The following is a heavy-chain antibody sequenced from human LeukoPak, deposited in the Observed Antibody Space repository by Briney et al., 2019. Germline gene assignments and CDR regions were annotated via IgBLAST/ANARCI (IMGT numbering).Heavy chain of an antibody. J-gene: IGHJ3*02. CDR3: AKDAGPRTYYYESSGYHKGGGFDI. CDR1: GFTFDDYT. V-gene: IGHV3-43*01. D-gene: IGHD3-22*01. CDR2: ISWDGGST. Sequence: PGGSLRLSCAASGFTFDDYTMHWVRQAPGKGLERVSLISWDGGSTYYADSVKGRFTISRDNSKNSLYLQMNSLRTEDTALYYCAKDAGPRTYYYESSGYHKGGGFDIWGQGTMVTVSS.